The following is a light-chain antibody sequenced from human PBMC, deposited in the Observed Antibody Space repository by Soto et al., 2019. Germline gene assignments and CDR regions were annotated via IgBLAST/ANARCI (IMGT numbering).Light chain of an antibody. J-gene: IGKJ4*01. V-gene: IGKV3D-15*01. CDR2: DAS. CDR3: QHYANWPLT. Sequence: EIVMTQSPATLSVSPGERATLSCRASQSVSSNLAWYQQKPGQAPRLLIYDASTRATGVPDRFSGSGSGTEFTLTITSLQSEDFAVYYCQHYANWPLTFGGGTKVDI. CDR1: QSVSSN.